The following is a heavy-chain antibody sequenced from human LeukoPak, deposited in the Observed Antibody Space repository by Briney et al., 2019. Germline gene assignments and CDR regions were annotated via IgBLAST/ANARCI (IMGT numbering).Heavy chain of an antibody. CDR2: IYTSGST. J-gene: IGHJ2*01. V-gene: IGHV4-61*02. D-gene: IGHD4-17*01. Sequence: SQTLSLTCTVSGGSNSSGSYYWSWIRQPAGKGLEWVGRIYTSGSTNYNPSLQSRVTISVDTSKNQFSLKLSSVTAADTAVYYCARENYGDLLYWYFDLWGRGTLVTVSS. CDR3: ARENYGDLLYWYFDL. CDR1: GGSNSSGSYY.